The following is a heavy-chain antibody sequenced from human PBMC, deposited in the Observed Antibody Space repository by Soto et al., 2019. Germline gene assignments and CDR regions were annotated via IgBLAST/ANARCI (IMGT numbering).Heavy chain of an antibody. CDR2: TYHTGTT. D-gene: IGHD3-10*01. CDR1: GYSISSGYY. CDR3: ARAHPVRGSLPY. Sequence: PSETLSLTCAVSGYSISSGYYWGWIRQPPGKGLEWIGSTYHTGTTYYNPSLRSRVSISVDTSKNQFSLEVRSVTAEETAVYSCARAHPVRGSLPYWGPGTLVTVSP. J-gene: IGHJ4*02. V-gene: IGHV4-38-2*01.